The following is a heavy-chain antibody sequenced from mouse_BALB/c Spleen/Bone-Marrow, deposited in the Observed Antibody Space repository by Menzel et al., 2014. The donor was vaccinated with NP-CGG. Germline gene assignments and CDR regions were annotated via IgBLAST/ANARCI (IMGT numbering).Heavy chain of an antibody. J-gene: IGHJ2*01. Sequence: EVQLHQSGPELVKPGASVQMSCKASGSTFTSYVLHWVKQTPGQGLEWIGYIYPYNAVTKYNEQFKAKATLTSDQSSSTAYMELSSLTSEDSAVYYCSRDVMSTGDDWGQVTTLTGSS. D-gene: IGHD2-4*01. CDR2: IYPYNAVT. CDR1: GSTFTSYV. V-gene: IGHV1-14*01. CDR3: SRDVMSTGDD.